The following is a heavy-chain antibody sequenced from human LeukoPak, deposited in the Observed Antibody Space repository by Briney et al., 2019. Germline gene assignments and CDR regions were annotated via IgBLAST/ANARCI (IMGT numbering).Heavy chain of an antibody. CDR3: AEYTSSSAYFDH. J-gene: IGHJ4*02. D-gene: IGHD6-6*01. V-gene: IGHV4-30-4*01. Sequence: SETLSLTCTVSGGSISSGDYYWSWIRQPPGKGLEWIGYIYYSGSTYYNPSLKSRVTISVDTSKNQFSLKLSSVTAADTAVYYCAEYTSSSAYFDHWGQGTLVTVSS. CDR2: IYYSGST. CDR1: GGSISSGDYY.